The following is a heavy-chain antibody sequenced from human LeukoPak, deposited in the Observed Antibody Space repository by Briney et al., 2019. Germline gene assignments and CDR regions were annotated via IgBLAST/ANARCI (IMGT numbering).Heavy chain of an antibody. CDR2: INNEGSGT. D-gene: IGHD1-1*01. V-gene: IGHV3-74*01. J-gene: IGHJ4*02. Sequence: GGSLRLSCAASGFSFSAYWMHWVRHAPGKGLVWVSRINNEGSGTDYADAVKGRFTISRVNVENTLYLQMNSLSADDTAMYYCVRYDVEARRFDYWGQGTLVTVSS. CDR1: GFSFSAYW. CDR3: VRYDVEARRFDY.